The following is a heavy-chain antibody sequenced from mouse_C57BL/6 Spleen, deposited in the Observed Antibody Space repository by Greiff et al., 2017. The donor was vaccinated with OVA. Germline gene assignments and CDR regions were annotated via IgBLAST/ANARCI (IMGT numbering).Heavy chain of an antibody. J-gene: IGHJ3*01. CDR2: IDPETGGT. Sequence: VQLQQSGAELVRPGASVTLSCKASGYTFTDYEMHWVKQTPVHGLEWIGAIDPETGGTAYNQKFKGKAILTADKSSSTAYMELRSLTSEDSAVYYCTMSYGSSYDWFAYWGQGTLVTVSA. V-gene: IGHV1-15*01. CDR3: TMSYGSSYDWFAY. CDR1: GYTFTDYE. D-gene: IGHD1-1*01.